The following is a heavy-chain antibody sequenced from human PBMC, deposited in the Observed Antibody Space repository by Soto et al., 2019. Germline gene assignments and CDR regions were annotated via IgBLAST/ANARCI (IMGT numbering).Heavy chain of an antibody. CDR2: IHPGDSDI. CDR3: ARWPTGSRSSNFDQ. D-gene: IGHD6-13*01. CDR1: GYSFTSYW. V-gene: IGHV5-51*01. J-gene: IGHJ4*02. Sequence: GESLKISCKGSGYSFTSYWIGWVRQMPGKGLEWMGIIHPGDSDIRYSPSFQGQVTISADKSITTAYLQWSSLKASDSAIYYCARWPTGSRSSNFDQCGQGTLVTVSS.